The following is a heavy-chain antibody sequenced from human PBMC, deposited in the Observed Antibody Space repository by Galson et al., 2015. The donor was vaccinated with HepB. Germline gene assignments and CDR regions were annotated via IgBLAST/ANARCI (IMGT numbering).Heavy chain of an antibody. J-gene: IGHJ6*02. CDR3: ARIIAVAATTYYYGMDV. Sequence: QSGAEVKKPGESLRISCKGSGYSFTSYWISWVRQMPGKGLEWMGRIDPSDSYTNYSPSFQGHVTISADKSISTAYLQWSSLKASDTAMYYCARIIAVAATTYYYGMDVWGQGTTVTVSS. CDR2: IDPSDSYT. D-gene: IGHD6-19*01. V-gene: IGHV5-10-1*01. CDR1: GYSFTSYW.